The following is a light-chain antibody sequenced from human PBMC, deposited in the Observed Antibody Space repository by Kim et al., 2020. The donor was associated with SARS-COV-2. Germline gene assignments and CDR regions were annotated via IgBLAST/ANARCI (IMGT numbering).Light chain of an antibody. J-gene: IGLJ2*01. CDR1: ELGDDS. CDR3: QAWDSSTADVV. Sequence: SPGRTASITCSGDELGDDSAWWYYQKPGESPVLVIYQDSKRPSGIPERFSGSNSGNTATLSISGTQAMDEADYYCQAWDSSTADVVFGGGTQLTVL. V-gene: IGLV3-1*01. CDR2: QDS.